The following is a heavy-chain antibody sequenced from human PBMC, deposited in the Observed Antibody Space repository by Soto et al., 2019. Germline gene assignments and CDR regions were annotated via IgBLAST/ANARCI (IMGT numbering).Heavy chain of an antibody. V-gene: IGHV4-39*01. J-gene: IGHJ1*01. CDR1: GGSISSSSYY. D-gene: IGHD4-17*01. CDR3: ANLYGDYVSY. CDR2: SSYSGST. Sequence: SETLSLTCTVSGGSISSSSYYWGWIRQPPGKGLEWIGTSSYSGSTYYNPSLKSRVTISVDTSKNQFSLRLSSVTAADTAVYYRANLYGDYVSYWGQGTLVTVS.